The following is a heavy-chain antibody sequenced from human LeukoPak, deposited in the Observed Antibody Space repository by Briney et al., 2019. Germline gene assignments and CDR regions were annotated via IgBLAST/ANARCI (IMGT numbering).Heavy chain of an antibody. Sequence: SETLSLTCNVSGGSITSDGYSWTWIRQHPATGLEWLGYIYHGGTSYYNPSLKGRPSMSMDTSRNQFSLKLTSVTAADTAVYFCARDRLATSPRGWFDPWGQGTLVTVSS. CDR2: IYHGGTS. D-gene: IGHD2-2*01. J-gene: IGHJ5*02. CDR3: ARDRLATSPRGWFDP. V-gene: IGHV4-31*03. CDR1: GGSITSDGYS.